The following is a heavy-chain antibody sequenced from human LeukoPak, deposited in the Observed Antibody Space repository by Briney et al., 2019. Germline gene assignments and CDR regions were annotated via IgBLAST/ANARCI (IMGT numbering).Heavy chain of an antibody. CDR1: GYTFTSNY. Sequence: ASVKVSCKASGYTFTSNYIHWVRQAPGQGLEWMGMIYPRDGSTSYAQKFQGRVTMTRDTSTSTVYMELSSLRSEDTAVYYCARTLFEGSHRYYFDYWGQGTLVTVSS. CDR3: ARTLFEGSHRYYFDY. V-gene: IGHV1-46*01. J-gene: IGHJ4*02. D-gene: IGHD3-9*01. CDR2: IYPRDGST.